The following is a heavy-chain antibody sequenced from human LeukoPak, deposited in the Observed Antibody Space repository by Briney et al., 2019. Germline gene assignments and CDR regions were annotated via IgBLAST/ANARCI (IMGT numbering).Heavy chain of an antibody. V-gene: IGHV3-23*01. CDR1: GFTFSSYA. J-gene: IGHJ4*02. CDR2: ISGSGGST. CDR3: AKEGRSGYCSSTSCSTYYFDY. D-gene: IGHD2-2*03. Sequence: GASLRLSCAASGFTFSSYAMSWVRQAPGKGLEWVSAISGSGGSTYYADSVKGRFTISRDNSKNTLYLQMNSLRAEDTAVYYCAKEGRSGYCSSTSCSTYYFDYWGQGTLVTVSS.